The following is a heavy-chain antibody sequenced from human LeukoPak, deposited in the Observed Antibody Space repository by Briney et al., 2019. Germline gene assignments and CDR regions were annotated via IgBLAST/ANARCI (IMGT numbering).Heavy chain of an antibody. Sequence: GGSLRLSCAASGFTFNSYAMSWVRQAPGTGLEWVSLIADIGGDTYYADSVKGRFSISRDNSWNTLYLQMNSLRAEDTAVYYCVKLAGYCTSRTCWYFEYWGQGTLVTVSS. D-gene: IGHD2-8*01. J-gene: IGHJ4*02. CDR2: IADIGGDT. CDR3: VKLAGYCTSRTCWYFEY. V-gene: IGHV3-23*01. CDR1: GFTFNSYA.